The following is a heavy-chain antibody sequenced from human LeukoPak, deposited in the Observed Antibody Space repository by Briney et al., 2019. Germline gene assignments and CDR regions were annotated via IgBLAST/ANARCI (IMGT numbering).Heavy chain of an antibody. J-gene: IGHJ4*02. D-gene: IGHD6-13*01. CDR3: ARPRGLAAAAFFDY. Sequence: SETLSLTCTVSGYSISSGYYWGWIRQPPGKGLEWIGSIYHSGSTYYNPSLKSRVTISVDTSKNQFSLKLSSVTAADTAVYYCARPRGLAAAAFFDYWGQGTLVTVSS. V-gene: IGHV4-38-2*02. CDR2: IYHSGST. CDR1: GYSISSGYY.